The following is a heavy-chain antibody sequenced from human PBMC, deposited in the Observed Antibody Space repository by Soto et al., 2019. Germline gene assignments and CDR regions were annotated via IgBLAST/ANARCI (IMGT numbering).Heavy chain of an antibody. J-gene: IGHJ5*01. CDR3: ARVPGDFWSGYYSWFDS. V-gene: IGHV4-59*12. D-gene: IGHD3-3*01. CDR2: IYYSGST. CDR1: GGSISSYY. Sequence: SETLSLTCTGSGGSISSYYGSWIRQPPGKGLEWIGYIYYSGSTNYNPSLKSRVTISVDTSKNQFSLKLSSVTAADTAVYYCARVPGDFWSGYYSWFDSWGQGTLVTVSA.